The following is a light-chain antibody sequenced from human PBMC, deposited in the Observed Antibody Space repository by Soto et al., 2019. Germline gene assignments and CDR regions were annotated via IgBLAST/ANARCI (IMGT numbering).Light chain of an antibody. J-gene: IGKJ4*01. CDR1: QSVSSN. Sequence: EIVMTRSPATLSVSPGERATLSCRASQSVSSNLAWYQQKPGQAPRLLIYGASTRATGIPARFSGSGSGTEFTLTISSLQSEDFAVYYCQQYNNWPRGLTFGGGTKVEIK. V-gene: IGKV3-15*01. CDR2: GAS. CDR3: QQYNNWPRGLT.